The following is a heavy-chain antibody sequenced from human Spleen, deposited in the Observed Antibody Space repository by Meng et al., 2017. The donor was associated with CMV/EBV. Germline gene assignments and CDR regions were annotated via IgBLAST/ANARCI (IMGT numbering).Heavy chain of an antibody. CDR2: IIPVLGMA. J-gene: IGHJ5*02. CDR3: ARAKTLFTHWFDP. Sequence: SVKVSCKASGGSFSSYAISWVRQAPRQGLDWMGGIIPVLGMANYAQKFQGRVTITADKSTNTAYMELSSLRSEDTAVYYCARAKTLFTHWFDPWGQGILVTVSS. CDR1: GGSFSSYA. D-gene: IGHD3-16*01. V-gene: IGHV1-69*10.